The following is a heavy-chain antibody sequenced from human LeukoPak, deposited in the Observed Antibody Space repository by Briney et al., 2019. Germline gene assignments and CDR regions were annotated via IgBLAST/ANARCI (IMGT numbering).Heavy chain of an antibody. V-gene: IGHV4-38-2*01. Sequence: AXXYSXXSAFYWGWIRVPPGKXXEWVGSVFHRGTTYYNSSLKSRVNISIXTSKNQLSLKLNSLTAEDTAMYYXXXXXXXXXGSPGWFGPWGPGTLVIVSA. CDR1: XYSXXSAFY. J-gene: IGHJ5*02. D-gene: IGHD3-10*01. CDR3: XXXXXXXXGSPGWFGP. CDR2: VFHRGTT.